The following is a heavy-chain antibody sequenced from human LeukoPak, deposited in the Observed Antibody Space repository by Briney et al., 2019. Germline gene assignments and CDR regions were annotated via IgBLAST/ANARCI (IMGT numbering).Heavy chain of an antibody. CDR3: ARGAGLDY. CDR1: SGLFSGYQ. V-gene: IGHV4-34*01. Sequence: SETLSLTCAVYSGLFSGYQWSWIRQPPGKGLEWIGEINHSGSTNYNPSLKSRVTISVDTSKNQFSLKLSSVTAADTAVYYCARGAGLDYWGQGTLVTVSS. CDR2: INHSGST. J-gene: IGHJ4*02.